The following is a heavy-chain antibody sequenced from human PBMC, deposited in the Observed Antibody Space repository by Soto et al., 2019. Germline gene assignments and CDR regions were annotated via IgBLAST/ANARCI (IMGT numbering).Heavy chain of an antibody. J-gene: IGHJ2*01. CDR2: ISYDGSNK. Sequence: QVQLVESGGGVVQPGRSLRLSCAASGFTFSSYAMHWVRQAPGKGLEWVAVISYDGSNKYYADSVKGRFTISRDNSKNTLYLQMNSLRXEDTAVYXCARPLWRDDSNWGYFDLWGRXTLVT. V-gene: IGHV3-30-3*01. CDR3: ARPLWRDDSNWGYFDL. CDR1: GFTFSSYA. D-gene: IGHD2-15*01.